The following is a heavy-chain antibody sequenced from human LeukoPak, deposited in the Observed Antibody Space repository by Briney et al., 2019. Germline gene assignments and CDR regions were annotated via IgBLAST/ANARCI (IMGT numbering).Heavy chain of an antibody. Sequence: AGSLRLSCAASGFTVSSNYMNWVRQAPGKGLEWVSIIYSGGDTYYADSVKGRFTISRDNSKNTLYLQMNSLRPEDTAVYYCTRGPGSTWYSDYWGQGTLVTVSS. D-gene: IGHD6-13*01. V-gene: IGHV3-66*02. CDR1: GFTVSSNY. J-gene: IGHJ4*02. CDR2: IYSGGDT. CDR3: TRGPGSTWYSDY.